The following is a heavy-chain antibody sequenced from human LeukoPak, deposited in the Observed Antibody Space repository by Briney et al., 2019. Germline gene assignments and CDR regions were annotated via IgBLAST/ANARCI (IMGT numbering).Heavy chain of an antibody. D-gene: IGHD3-22*01. J-gene: IGHJ4*02. CDR3: ARGYYYDSSGYYSCRAFDY. CDR1: GLTFSSYS. CDR2: ISSSSSYI. V-gene: IGHV3-21*01. Sequence: GGSLRLSCAASGLTFSSYSMNWVRQAPGKGLEWVSSISSSSSYIYYADSVKGRFTISRDNAKNSLYLQMNSLRAEDTAVYYCARGYYYDSSGYYSCRAFDYWGQGTLVTVSS.